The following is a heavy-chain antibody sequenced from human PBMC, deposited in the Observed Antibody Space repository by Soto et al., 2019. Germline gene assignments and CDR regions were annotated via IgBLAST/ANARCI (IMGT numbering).Heavy chain of an antibody. Sequence: PGGSLRLSCAASGFTFSSYAMSWVRQAPGKGLEWVSAISGSGGSTYYADSVKGRFTISRDNSKNTLYLQMNSLRAEDTAVYYCAKAYCSGGSCYYYSGMDVGGQGTTRTV. J-gene: IGHJ6*02. CDR2: ISGSGGST. CDR1: GFTFSSYA. D-gene: IGHD2-15*01. CDR3: AKAYCSGGSCYYYSGMDV. V-gene: IGHV3-23*01.